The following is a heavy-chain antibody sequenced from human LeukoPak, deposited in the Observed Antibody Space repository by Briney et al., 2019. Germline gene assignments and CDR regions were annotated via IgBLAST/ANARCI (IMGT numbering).Heavy chain of an antibody. Sequence: SETLSLTCTVSGGSISSYYWSWIRQPPGKGLEWIGYIYYSGSTNYNPSLKSRVTISVDTSKNQFSLKLSSVTAADTAVHYCARSSPSGWPPDNFDYWGQGTLVTVSS. V-gene: IGHV4-59*01. CDR3: ARSSPSGWPPDNFDY. J-gene: IGHJ4*02. CDR2: IYYSGST. CDR1: GGSISSYY. D-gene: IGHD6-19*01.